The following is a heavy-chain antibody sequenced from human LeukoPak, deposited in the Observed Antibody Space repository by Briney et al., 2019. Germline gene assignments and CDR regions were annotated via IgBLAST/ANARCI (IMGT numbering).Heavy chain of an antibody. CDR1: GYTFTNYA. J-gene: IGHJ5*02. CDR2: ISPYNGNT. CDR3: ARDADIVVVPAAPNWFDP. Sequence: ASVKASCKASGYTFTNYAINWVRQAPGQGLEWMGWISPYNGNTNYAQKLQGRVTMTTDTSTSTAYMELRSLRSDDTAVYYCARDADIVVVPAAPNWFDPWGQGTLVTVSS. V-gene: IGHV1-18*01. D-gene: IGHD2-2*01.